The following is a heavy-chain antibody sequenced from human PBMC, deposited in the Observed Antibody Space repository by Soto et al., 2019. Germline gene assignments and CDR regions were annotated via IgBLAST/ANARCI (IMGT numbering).Heavy chain of an antibody. Sequence: GGSLRLSCSASGFTVSSSAMIWVRQAPWKGLEWVATFSAFGSRYYADSVKGRFTIPRNSSQNTLYLQMNGLRAEDTAFYYCAKDRGSGGIVAGTPDYWGQGTLVTVSS. D-gene: IGHD6-19*01. CDR1: GFTVSSSA. J-gene: IGHJ4*02. CDR3: AKDRGSGGIVAGTPDY. CDR2: FSAFGSR. V-gene: IGHV3-23*01.